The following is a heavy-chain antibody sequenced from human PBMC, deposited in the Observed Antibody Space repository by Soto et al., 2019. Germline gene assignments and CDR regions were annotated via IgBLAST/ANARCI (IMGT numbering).Heavy chain of an antibody. J-gene: IGHJ6*01. CDR1: VGSISSSSYY. D-gene: IGHD1-26*01. V-gene: IGHV4-39*01. CDR3: ARLGIVGATSYYYYGMEV. Sequence: PSETLSLTCTFSVGSISSSSYYCGWIRQPPWKGLEWIGSIYYSGSTYYSPSLKSRVTISVDTSKNQFSLKLSSVTAADTAVYYCARLGIVGATSYYYYGMEVLGQRTTVNVSS. CDR2: IYYSGST.